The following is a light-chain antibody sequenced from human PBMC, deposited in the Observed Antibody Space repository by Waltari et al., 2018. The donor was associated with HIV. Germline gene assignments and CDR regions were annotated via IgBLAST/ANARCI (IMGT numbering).Light chain of an antibody. CDR3: CSYGGVPILYV. Sequence: SALTQPASVSGSHGRAITISCPGTSRDVGASNLFYWYQQHPNTAPKLIIYDVSRRPSGVSLRFSGSKSGNTASLRIVGLQPEDEADYYCCSYGGVPILYVFGGGTTVTV. J-gene: IGLJ1*01. CDR2: DVS. CDR1: SRDVGASNL. V-gene: IGLV2-23*02.